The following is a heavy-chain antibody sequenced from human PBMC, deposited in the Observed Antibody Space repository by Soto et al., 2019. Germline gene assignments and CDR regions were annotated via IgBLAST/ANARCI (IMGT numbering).Heavy chain of an antibody. J-gene: IGHJ6*02. Sequence: ASVKVSCKASGYTFTSYDINWLRQATGQGLEWMGWMNPNSGNTGYAQKFQGRVTMTRNTSISTAYMELSSLRSEDTAVYYCARGGVAAARRGYYGMDVWGQGTTVTVSS. CDR2: MNPNSGNT. V-gene: IGHV1-8*01. D-gene: IGHD6-13*01. CDR1: GYTFTSYD. CDR3: ARGGVAAARRGYYGMDV.